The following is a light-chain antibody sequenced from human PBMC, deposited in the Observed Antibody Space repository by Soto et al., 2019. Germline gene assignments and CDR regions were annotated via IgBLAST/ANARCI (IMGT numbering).Light chain of an antibody. CDR1: QSISSW. CDR2: KAA. J-gene: IGKJ1*01. Sequence: IQMTQSPSTLSAFVGDRVTITCRASQSISSWLAWYQQKPGKAPKHLIYKAATLESGVPANFSGSGSGTEFTLTISSLQPEDLATYYCQQYNSYPWAFGQGTKVDIK. V-gene: IGKV1-5*03. CDR3: QQYNSYPWA.